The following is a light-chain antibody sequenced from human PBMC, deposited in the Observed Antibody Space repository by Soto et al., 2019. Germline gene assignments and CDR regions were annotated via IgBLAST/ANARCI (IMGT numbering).Light chain of an antibody. CDR1: SSDVGAYNY. Sequence: QSALTQPASVSGAPGQLITISCTGTSSDVGAYNYVSWYQQPPGQAHKLMTYDVSNRRSGVSNRCSGSKAGNTASLTISVLQAEDEADYYCSSYTRSSTGVFGGGTPLTVL. CDR3: SSYTRSSTGV. CDR2: DVS. J-gene: IGLJ3*02. V-gene: IGLV2-14*01.